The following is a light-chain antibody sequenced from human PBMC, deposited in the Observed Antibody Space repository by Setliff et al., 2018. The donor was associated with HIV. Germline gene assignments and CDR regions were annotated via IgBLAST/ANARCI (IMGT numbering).Light chain of an antibody. J-gene: IGLJ1*01. CDR1: NIGSKS. V-gene: IGLV3-21*04. CDR2: YDS. Sequence: YELTQPPSVSVAPGKTARITCGGNNIGSKSVHWYQQKPGQAPVLVIYYDSDRPSGIPERFSGSNSGNTATLTISRVEAGDEADYYCQVWDSSSDPPYVFGTGTKVTVL. CDR3: QVWDSSSDPPYV.